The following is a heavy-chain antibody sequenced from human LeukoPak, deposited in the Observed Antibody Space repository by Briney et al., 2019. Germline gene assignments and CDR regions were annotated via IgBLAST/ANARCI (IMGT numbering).Heavy chain of an antibody. D-gene: IGHD5-18*01. J-gene: IGHJ4*02. Sequence: ASVKVSCKTSGYTFTHYYIHWVRQAPGQGLEWMGIINPSGGSTNYAQTFQGWLSMTRDTSTSTVYMELSSLRSEDTAVYYCARGAYSYAQDFWGQGTLVTVSS. V-gene: IGHV1-46*01. CDR2: INPSGGST. CDR1: GYTFTHYY. CDR3: ARGAYSYAQDF.